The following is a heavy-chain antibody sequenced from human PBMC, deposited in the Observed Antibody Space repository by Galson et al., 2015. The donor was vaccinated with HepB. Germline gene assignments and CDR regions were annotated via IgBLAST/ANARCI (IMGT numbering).Heavy chain of an antibody. D-gene: IGHD3-22*01. Sequence: SVKVSCKASGYTFTSYGISWVRQAPGQGLEWMGWISAYNGNTDYAQKLQGRVTTTTDTSTSTAYMELRSLRSDDTAVYYCARDARITMIVVAVDAFDIWGQGTMVTVSS. CDR3: ARDARITMIVVAVDAFDI. J-gene: IGHJ3*02. CDR1: GYTFTSYG. CDR2: ISAYNGNT. V-gene: IGHV1-18*01.